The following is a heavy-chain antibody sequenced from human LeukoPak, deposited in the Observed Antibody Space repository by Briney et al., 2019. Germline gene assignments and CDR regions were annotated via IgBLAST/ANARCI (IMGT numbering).Heavy chain of an antibody. J-gene: IGHJ4*02. CDR1: GGTFSSYA. CDR3: ATIHDYGDYNFDY. V-gene: IGHV1-69*13. Sequence: GASVKVSCKASGGTFSSYAISWVRQAPGQRLEWMGGIIPIFGTANYAQKFQGRVTITADESTSTAYMELSSLRSEDTAVYYCATIHDYGDYNFDYWGQGTLVTVSS. D-gene: IGHD4-17*01. CDR2: IIPIFGTA.